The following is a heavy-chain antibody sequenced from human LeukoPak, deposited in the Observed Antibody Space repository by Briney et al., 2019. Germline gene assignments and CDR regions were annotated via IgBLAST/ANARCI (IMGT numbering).Heavy chain of an antibody. J-gene: IGHJ6*03. CDR2: INPNSGDP. CDR3: ARVVGGYDYPYYYYYMDV. D-gene: IGHD5-12*01. V-gene: IGHV1-2*02. Sequence: ASVKVSCKASGYTFSGYYMHWLRQAPGQGLQWMGWINPNSGDPNYAQTFQGRVTMTRDTSISTAYMELSRLRSDDTAVYYCARVVGGYDYPYYYYYMDVWGKGTTVTVSS. CDR1: GYTFSGYY.